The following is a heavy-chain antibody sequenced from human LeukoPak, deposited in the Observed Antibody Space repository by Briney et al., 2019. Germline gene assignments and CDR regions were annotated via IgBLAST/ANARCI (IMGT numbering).Heavy chain of an antibody. Sequence: SETLSLTCAVSGDSISGGDYSWSWIRQPPGKGLDWIGYIPHSGSTYYNPSLKSRVTISVDRSKNQFSLKLTSVTAADTAVYYCARSSCVGGSCPDYFDYWGQGTLVTVSS. CDR2: IPHSGST. D-gene: IGHD2-15*01. CDR3: ARSSCVGGSCPDYFDY. J-gene: IGHJ4*02. V-gene: IGHV4-30-2*01. CDR1: GDSISGGDYS.